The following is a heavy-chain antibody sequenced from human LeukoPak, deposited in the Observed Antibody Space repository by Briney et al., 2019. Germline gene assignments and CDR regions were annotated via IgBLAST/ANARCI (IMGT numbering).Heavy chain of an antibody. CDR2: ISSSSSYI. Sequence: GGSLRLSCAASGFTFSSYSMNWVRQAPGKGLEWVSSISSSSSYIYYADSVKGRFTISRDNAKNSLYLQMNSLRAEDTAVYYCAREGCSSTSCYWEDAFYIWGQGTMVTVSS. CDR1: GFTFSSYS. J-gene: IGHJ3*02. D-gene: IGHD2-2*01. CDR3: AREGCSSTSCYWEDAFYI. V-gene: IGHV3-21*01.